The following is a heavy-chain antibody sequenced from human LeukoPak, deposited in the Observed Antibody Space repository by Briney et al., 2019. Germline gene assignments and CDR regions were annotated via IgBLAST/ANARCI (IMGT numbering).Heavy chain of an antibody. CDR3: AREYYDFWSGYYYFDY. J-gene: IGHJ4*02. CDR2: ISGSGGST. V-gene: IGHV3-23*01. CDR1: GFTFSSYA. D-gene: IGHD3-3*01. Sequence: GGSLRLSCAASGFTFSSYAMSWVRRAPGRGLEWVSVISGSGGSTYYTSSVKGRFTISRDNSKNTLYLQMNSLRAEDTAVYYCAREYYDFWSGYYYFDYWGQGTLVTVSS.